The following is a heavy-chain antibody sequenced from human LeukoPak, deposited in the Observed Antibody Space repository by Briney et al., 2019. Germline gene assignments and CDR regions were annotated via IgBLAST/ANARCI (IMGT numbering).Heavy chain of an antibody. Sequence: ASVKVSCKASGYTFTSYGIIWVRQAPGQGLEWMGWISAYNGNTNYAQKLQGRVTMTTDTSTSTAYMELRSLRSDDTAVYYCARRGVLYSGYDYRADYWGQGTLVTVSS. CDR3: ARRGVLYSGYDYRADY. V-gene: IGHV1-18*01. CDR1: GYTFTSYG. J-gene: IGHJ4*02. CDR2: ISAYNGNT. D-gene: IGHD5-12*01.